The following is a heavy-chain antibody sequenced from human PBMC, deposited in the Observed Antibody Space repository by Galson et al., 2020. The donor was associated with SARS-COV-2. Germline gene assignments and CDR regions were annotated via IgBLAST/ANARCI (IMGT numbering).Heavy chain of an antibody. J-gene: IGHJ4*02. CDR2: IDWDEDK. D-gene: IGHD6-19*01. V-gene: IGHV2-70*11. CDR3: ARIDSSGCRGNY. CDR1: GFSLTTSGMC. Sequence: ESGPTLVKPTQTLTLTCTFSGFSLTTSGMCVNWIRQPPGKALEWPARIDWDEDKYYTTSLKTRLTISKDTSKNQVVLTMTNMDPVDTATYYCARIDSSGCRGNYWGQGTLVTVSS.